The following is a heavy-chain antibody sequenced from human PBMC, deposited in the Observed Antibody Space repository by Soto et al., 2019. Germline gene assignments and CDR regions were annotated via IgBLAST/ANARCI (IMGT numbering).Heavy chain of an antibody. D-gene: IGHD6-6*01. CDR3: AKRSSSSTFDY. CDR2: ISGSDDSP. Sequence: GGSLRLSCAASGFTFSSYAMSWVRQAPGKGLEWVSVISGSDDSPYYADSVKGRFTISIDFSKNTLFLQMNSLRSEDTAVYYCAKRSSSSTFDYWGQGTLVTVSS. CDR1: GFTFSSYA. V-gene: IGHV3-23*01. J-gene: IGHJ4*02.